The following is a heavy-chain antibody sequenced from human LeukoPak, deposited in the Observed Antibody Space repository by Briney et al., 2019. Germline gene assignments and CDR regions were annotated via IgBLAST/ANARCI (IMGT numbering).Heavy chain of an antibody. V-gene: IGHV4-30-2*01. CDR3: ARGRAVPAATVDAFDI. D-gene: IGHD2-2*01. CDR1: GGSISSGGYY. CDR2: IYHSGST. Sequence: SETLSLTCTVSGGSISSGGYYWSWIRQPPGKGLEWIGYIYHSGSTYYNPSLKSRVTISVDRSKNQFSLKLSSVTAADTAVYYCARGRAVPAATVDAFDIWGQGTMVTASS. J-gene: IGHJ3*02.